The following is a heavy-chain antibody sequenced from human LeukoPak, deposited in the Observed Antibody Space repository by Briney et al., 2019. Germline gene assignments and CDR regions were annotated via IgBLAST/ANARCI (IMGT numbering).Heavy chain of an antibody. V-gene: IGHV1-8*01. D-gene: IGHD3-22*01. Sequence: ASVKVSCKASGYTFTSYDINWVRQATGQGLEWMGWMNPNSGNTGYAQKFQGRVTMTRNTSISTAYMELSSLRSEDTAVYYCARAPIALYYYDSSGYYPDENWFDPWGQGTLVTVSS. CDR3: ARAPIALYYYDSSGYYPDENWFDP. J-gene: IGHJ5*02. CDR1: GYTFTSYD. CDR2: MNPNSGNT.